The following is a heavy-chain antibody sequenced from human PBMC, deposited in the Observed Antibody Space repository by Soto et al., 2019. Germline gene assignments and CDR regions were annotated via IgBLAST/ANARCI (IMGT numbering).Heavy chain of an antibody. CDR2: ISYDGSNK. V-gene: IGHV3-30*18. Sequence: QVHLVESGGGVVQPGRSLRLSCAASEFQFSSFGMHWVRQAPGKGLEWVAVISYDGSNKYYADSVKGRFTISRDNSKNTLFLQMNSLRVEDTAVYYCAKSHPITVISLDYWGQGILVTVSS. CDR1: EFQFSSFG. J-gene: IGHJ4*02. CDR3: AKSHPITVISLDY. D-gene: IGHD3-10*01.